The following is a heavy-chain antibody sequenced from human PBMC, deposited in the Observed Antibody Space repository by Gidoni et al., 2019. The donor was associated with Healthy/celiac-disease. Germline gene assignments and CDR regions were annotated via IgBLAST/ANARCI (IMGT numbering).Heavy chain of an antibody. J-gene: IGHJ4*02. Sequence: QVQLVESGGGLVKPGGSLRLSCAASGFTFSDYYMSWIRQSPGKGLEWVSYISSSGSTIYYADSVKGRFTSSRDNGKNAMYLQMNSLRAEDTAVYYGARRNIAAAGPLLRYWGQGTLVTVSS. D-gene: IGHD6-13*01. CDR2: ISSSGSTI. CDR3: ARRNIAAAGPLLRY. V-gene: IGHV3-11*01. CDR1: GFTFSDYY.